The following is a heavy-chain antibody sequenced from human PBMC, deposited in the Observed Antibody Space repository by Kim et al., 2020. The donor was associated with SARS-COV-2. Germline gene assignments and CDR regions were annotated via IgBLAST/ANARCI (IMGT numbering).Heavy chain of an antibody. CDR2: VYYTGGT. CDR1: GASISSSGYY. D-gene: IGHD2-21*01. V-gene: IGHV4-39*01. Sequence: SETLSLTCTVSGASISSSGYYWGWIRQPPGRGLEWMGSVYYTGGTYYNPSLKSRVTISVDTSKNQFSLKLSTVTAADTAVYYCARHFRDNSIRFFGLFQLDYWRQRTQVTVSS. J-gene: IGHJ4*02. CDR3: ARHFRDNSIRFFGLFQLDY.